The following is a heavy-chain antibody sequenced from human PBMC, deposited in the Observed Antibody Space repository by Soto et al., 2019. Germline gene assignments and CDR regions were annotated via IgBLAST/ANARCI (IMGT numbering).Heavy chain of an antibody. CDR1: GFTFSSYA. Sequence: GGSLRLSCAASGFTFSSYAMHWVRQAPGKGLEWVAVISYDGSNKYYADSVKGRFTISRDNSKNTLYLQMNSLRAEDTAVYYCARDSYYYYSSGYLYYFDYWGQGTLVTVSS. D-gene: IGHD3-22*01. V-gene: IGHV3-30-3*01. CDR2: ISYDGSNK. CDR3: ARDSYYYYSSGYLYYFDY. J-gene: IGHJ4*02.